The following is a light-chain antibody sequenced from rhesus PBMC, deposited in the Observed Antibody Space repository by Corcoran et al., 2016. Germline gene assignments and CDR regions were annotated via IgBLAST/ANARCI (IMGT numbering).Light chain of an antibody. Sequence: DIQMTQSPSSLSASVGDTVTITCRASQSISSWLDWFQQKPGKAPKLLIYKASILQSGVPSRFSGDGSGTEFTLTISSLQPEDFATYYCLQYSSSPYSFGQGTKVEIK. CDR1: QSISSW. CDR3: LQYSSSPYS. V-gene: IGKV1-22*01. CDR2: KAS. J-gene: IGKJ2*01.